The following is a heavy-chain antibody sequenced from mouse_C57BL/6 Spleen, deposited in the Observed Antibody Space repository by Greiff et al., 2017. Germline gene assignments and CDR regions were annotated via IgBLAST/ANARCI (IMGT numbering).Heavy chain of an antibody. D-gene: IGHD1-1*01. CDR3: VITTVVDDFDV. V-gene: IGHV1-69*01. CDR1: GYTFTSYW. Sequence: QVQLKQPGAELVMPGASVKLSCKASGYTFTSYWMHWVKQRPGQGLEWIGEIDPYDSYTNYNQKFKGKSTLTVDKSSSTAYMQLSSRTSEDSAVYYFVITTVVDDFDVWGTGTTVTVSS. J-gene: IGHJ1*03. CDR2: IDPYDSYT.